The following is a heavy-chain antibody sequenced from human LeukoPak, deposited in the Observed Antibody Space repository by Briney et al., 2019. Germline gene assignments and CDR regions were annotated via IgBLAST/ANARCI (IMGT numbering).Heavy chain of an antibody. V-gene: IGHV4-34*01. CDR2: INHSGST. D-gene: IGHD2-2*01. J-gene: IGHJ1*01. Sequence: SETLSLTCAVYGGSFSGYYWSWIRQPPGKGLEWIGEINHSGSTNYNPSLKSRVTISVDTSKNQFSLRLTSVTAADTAVYFCAGQPKNTRGFYWGQGTLVTVSS. CDR3: AGQPKNTRGFY. CDR1: GGSFSGYY.